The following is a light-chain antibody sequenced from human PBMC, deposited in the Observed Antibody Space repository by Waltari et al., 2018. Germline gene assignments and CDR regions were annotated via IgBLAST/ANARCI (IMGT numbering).Light chain of an antibody. CDR1: QSVGTY. CDR2: DAS. V-gene: IGKV3-11*01. CDR3: QQRSSWPLT. Sequence: VLTQSPLSLPVTLGQSATLSCKTSQSVGTYLAWYQQRPGQAPRLLVYDASLRAAGIPTRFSGSGSGTDFTLTISSLESEDFAVYFCQQRSSWPLTFGPGTTV. J-gene: IGKJ3*01.